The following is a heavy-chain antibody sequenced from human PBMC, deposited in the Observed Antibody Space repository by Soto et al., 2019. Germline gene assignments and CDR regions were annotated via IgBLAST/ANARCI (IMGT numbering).Heavy chain of an antibody. CDR2: IMTLFGTA. V-gene: IGHV1-69*01. J-gene: IGHJ4*02. CDR3: AREVGYGDFSAALLD. D-gene: IGHD4-17*01. CDR1: GGTFSSHS. Sequence: VQLMQSGAEVKQPGSSVKVSCKASGGTFSSHSINWVRQAPGQGLEGMGGIMTLFGTANYAQNFQGRVTITADQSTSTAYMELNSLRSDDTAVYYCAREVGYGDFSAALLDWGQGTLVTVSS.